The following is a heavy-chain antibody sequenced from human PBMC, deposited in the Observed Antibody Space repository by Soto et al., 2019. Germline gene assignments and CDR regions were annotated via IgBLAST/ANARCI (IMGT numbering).Heavy chain of an antibody. V-gene: IGHV3-23*01. Sequence: GGSLRLFCAASGFTFSSYAMSWVRQAPGKGLEWVSAISGSGGSTYYADSVKGRFTISRDNSKNTLYLQMNSLTAEDTAVYYCAKDLNDSSGYIDYWGQGTLVTVSS. CDR1: GFTFSSYA. J-gene: IGHJ4*02. CDR3: AKDLNDSSGYIDY. CDR2: ISGSGGST. D-gene: IGHD3-22*01.